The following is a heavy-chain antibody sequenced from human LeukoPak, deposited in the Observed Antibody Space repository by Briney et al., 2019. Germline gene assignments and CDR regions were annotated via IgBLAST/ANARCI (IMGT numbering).Heavy chain of an antibody. CDR1: GASISSSSSY. J-gene: IGHJ5*02. CDR2: IYSRGNT. D-gene: IGHD3-22*01. Sequence: SETLSLTCTVSGASISSSSSYWGWIRQPPGKGLEWLGNIYSRGNTYYKPSLRSRVTISIDTSKNQFSLRLSSVTAADTAVYYCARAQHYYDSSGRNWFDPWGQGTLVTVSS. CDR3: ARAQHYYDSSGRNWFDP. V-gene: IGHV4-39*07.